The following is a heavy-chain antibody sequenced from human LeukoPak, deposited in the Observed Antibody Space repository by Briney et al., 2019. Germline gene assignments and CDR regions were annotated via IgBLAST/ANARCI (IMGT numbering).Heavy chain of an antibody. D-gene: IGHD2-8*02. J-gene: IGHJ4*02. Sequence: GGSLRLSCTASGFTFSSYAMSWVRQPPGKGLEWVSSIFPSGGEIHYADSVRGRFTISRDNSKSTLSLQMNSLRAEDTAIYYCATYRQVLLPFESWGQGTLVTVSS. V-gene: IGHV3-23*01. CDR3: ATYRQVLLPFES. CDR1: GFTFSSYA. CDR2: IFPSGGEI.